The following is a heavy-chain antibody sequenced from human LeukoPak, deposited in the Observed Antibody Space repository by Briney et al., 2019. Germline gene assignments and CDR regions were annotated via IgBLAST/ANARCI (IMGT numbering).Heavy chain of an antibody. J-gene: IGHJ5*02. CDR3: ASSHSGYDGWLDP. CDR2: ISPSGGNT. CDR1: GYTFTSYY. V-gene: IGHV1-46*01. D-gene: IGHD5-12*01. Sequence: ASVKVSCRASGYTFTSYYMHWVRQAPGQGLEWIGIISPSGGNTSYAQNFQGRVTITADESTSTAYMELSSLRSEDTAVYYCASSHSGYDGWLDPWGQGTLVTVSS.